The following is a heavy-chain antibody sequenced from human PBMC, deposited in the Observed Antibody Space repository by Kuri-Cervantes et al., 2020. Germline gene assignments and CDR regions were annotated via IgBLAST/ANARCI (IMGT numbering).Heavy chain of an antibody. V-gene: IGHV3-7*01. D-gene: IGHD3-10*01. J-gene: IGHJ3*02. CDR1: GFTFSSYW. CDR2: IKQDGSEK. Sequence: GESLKISCAASGFTFSSYWMSWVRQAPGKGLEWVANIKQDGSEKYYVDSVKGRFTISRDNAKNSLYLQMNSLRAEDTAVYYCAKDLFYGSGSFGAFDIWGHGTMVTVSS. CDR3: AKDLFYGSGSFGAFDI.